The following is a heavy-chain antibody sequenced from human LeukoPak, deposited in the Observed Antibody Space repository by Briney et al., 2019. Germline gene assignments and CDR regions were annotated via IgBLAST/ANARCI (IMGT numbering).Heavy chain of an antibody. Sequence: GRSLRLSCAASGFTFSSYGMHWVRQAPGKGLEWVAVISYDGSNKYYADSVKGRFTISGDNSKNTLYLQMNSLRAEDTAVYYCAKVGSRVTSAPDDYWGQGTLVTVSS. J-gene: IGHJ4*02. D-gene: IGHD4-17*01. V-gene: IGHV3-30*18. CDR1: GFTFSSYG. CDR2: ISYDGSNK. CDR3: AKVGSRVTSAPDDY.